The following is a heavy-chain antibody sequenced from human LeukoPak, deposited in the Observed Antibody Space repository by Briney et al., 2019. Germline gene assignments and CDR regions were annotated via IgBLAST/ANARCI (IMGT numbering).Heavy chain of an antibody. J-gene: IGHJ4*02. D-gene: IGHD3-10*01. CDR2: VYPGDSDT. Sequence: GESLKISCKASGYSFTSYWIVWVRQTPGKGLEWMGIVYPGDSDTRYSPSFQGQVTISADKSISTAYLQWSSLKASDTAMYYCARTYYYGSGSYYIFGYWGQGTLVTVSS. CDR3: ARTYYYGSGSYYIFGY. V-gene: IGHV5-51*01. CDR1: GYSFTSYW.